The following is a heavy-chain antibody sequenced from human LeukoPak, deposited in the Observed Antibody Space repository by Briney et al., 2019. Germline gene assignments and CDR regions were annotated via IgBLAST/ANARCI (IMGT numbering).Heavy chain of an antibody. J-gene: IGHJ4*02. Sequence: GGSLRLSCAASGFTFSTYDMHXVRQAPGKXXXXXXFIRYDGSYQYYADSVNGRFSISRDNSKNTLYLQMNSLTAEDTAVYYCATPKADYYPFDYWGQGTLVTVSS. CDR1: GFTFSTYD. CDR3: ATPKADYYPFDY. D-gene: IGHD3-22*01. V-gene: IGHV3-30*02. CDR2: IRYDGSYQ.